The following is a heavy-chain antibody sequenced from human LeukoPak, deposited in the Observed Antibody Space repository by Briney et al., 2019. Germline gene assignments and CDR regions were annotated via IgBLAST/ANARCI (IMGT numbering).Heavy chain of an antibody. Sequence: GGSLRLSCAASGFTFSGYGLSWVRQAPGMGLEWVSGISGSGSTTYYADSVKGRFTISRDDSKNTLYLQMNSLRAEDTAAYYCAKGYYFDILSGYSSLDSWGQGTLVTVSS. CDR2: ISGSGSTT. CDR3: AKGYYFDILSGYSSLDS. J-gene: IGHJ4*02. V-gene: IGHV3-23*01. CDR1: GFTFSGYG. D-gene: IGHD3-9*01.